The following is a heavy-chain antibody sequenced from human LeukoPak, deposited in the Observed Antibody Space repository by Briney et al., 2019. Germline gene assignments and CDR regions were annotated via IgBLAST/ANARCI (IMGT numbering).Heavy chain of an antibody. Sequence: SETLSLTCTVSGGSISSYYWSWIRQPPGKGLEWIGYIYYSGSTNYNPSLKGRVTISEDTSKNQFSLKLSSVTAADTAVYYCARGYSYGYGGSYYFDYWGQGTLVTVSS. CDR3: ARGYSYGYGGSYYFDY. V-gene: IGHV4-59*13. CDR1: GGSISSYY. D-gene: IGHD5-18*01. J-gene: IGHJ4*02. CDR2: IYYSGST.